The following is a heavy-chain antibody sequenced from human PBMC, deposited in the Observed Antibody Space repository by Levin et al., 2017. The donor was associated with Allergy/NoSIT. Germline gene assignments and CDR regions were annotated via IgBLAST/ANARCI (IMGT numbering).Heavy chain of an antibody. Sequence: GGSLRLSCAASGFTFSSYAMHWVRQAPGKGLEWVAVISYDGSNKYYADSVKGRFTISRDNSKNTLYLQMNSLRAEDTAVYYCARGRITMIVGTPDYWGQGTLVTVSS. CDR1: GFTFSSYA. CDR3: ARGRITMIVGTPDY. J-gene: IGHJ4*02. D-gene: IGHD3-22*01. CDR2: ISYDGSNK. V-gene: IGHV3-30-3*01.